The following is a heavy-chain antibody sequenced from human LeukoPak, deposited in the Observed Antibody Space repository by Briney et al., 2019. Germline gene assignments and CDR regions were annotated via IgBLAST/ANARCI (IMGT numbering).Heavy chain of an antibody. CDR2: INPNSGGT. D-gene: IGHD2-15*01. V-gene: IGHV1-2*06. Sequence: ASVKVSCKASGYTFTGYYMHWVRQAAGQGLEWMGRINPNSGGTNYAQKFQGRVTMTRDTSISTAYMEMSRLRSDDTAVYYCARLSIVVVVAATSEDYWGQGTLVTVSS. CDR3: ARLSIVVVVAATSEDY. J-gene: IGHJ4*02. CDR1: GYTFTGYY.